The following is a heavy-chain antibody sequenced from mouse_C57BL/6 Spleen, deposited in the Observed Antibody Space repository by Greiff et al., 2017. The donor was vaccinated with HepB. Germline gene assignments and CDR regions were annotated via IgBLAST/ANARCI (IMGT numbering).Heavy chain of an antibody. CDR2: IHPNSGST. CDR1: GYTFTSYW. Sequence: QVQLQQPGAELVKPGASVKLSCKASGYTFTSYWMHWVKQRPGQGLEWIGMIHPNSGSTNYNEKFKSKATLTVDKSSSTAYMQLSSLTSEDSAVYYCARESANWDSYYAMDYWGQGTSVTVSS. D-gene: IGHD4-1*01. CDR3: ARESANWDSYYAMDY. J-gene: IGHJ4*01. V-gene: IGHV1-64*01.